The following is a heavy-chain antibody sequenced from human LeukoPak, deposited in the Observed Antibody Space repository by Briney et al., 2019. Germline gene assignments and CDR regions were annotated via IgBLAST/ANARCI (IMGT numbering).Heavy chain of an antibody. J-gene: IGHJ4*02. CDR3: ARDLAYSRLDY. CDR1: GLTFSSSW. V-gene: IGHV3-7*01. D-gene: IGHD5-18*01. Sequence: GGSLKLSCAVSGLTFSSSWMDWVRQAPGKGLEWVASINPDGNKKYSADSVKGRFTISRDNAENSLYLQMNSLRVEDTAFYYCARDLAYSRLDYWGQGMLVTVSS. CDR2: INPDGNKK.